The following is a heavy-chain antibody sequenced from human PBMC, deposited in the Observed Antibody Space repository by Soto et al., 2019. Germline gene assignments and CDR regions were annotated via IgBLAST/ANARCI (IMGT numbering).Heavy chain of an antibody. V-gene: IGHV3-7*05. J-gene: IGHJ4*02. CDR1: GFSFNDYW. Sequence: GGSLRLSCAASGFSFNDYWMSWVRQAPGKGLEWLANIKQNGRERFSLDSVKGRFTISRDNAMNSLYLQLNSLTVEDTAVYYCARDRPYAYGGIDHWGQGTLVTVSS. D-gene: IGHD3-10*01. CDR3: ARDRPYAYGGIDH. CDR2: IKQNGRER.